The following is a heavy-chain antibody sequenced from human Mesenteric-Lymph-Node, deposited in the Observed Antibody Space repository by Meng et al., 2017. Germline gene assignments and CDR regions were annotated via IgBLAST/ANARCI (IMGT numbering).Heavy chain of an antibody. CDR3: ARDCEMTVVRGVIITELGFDP. CDR2: IYYSGST. D-gene: IGHD3-10*01. J-gene: IGHJ5*02. Sequence: QVQLQESGPGLVKPSQTLSLTRTVSGGPTSSGGYYWSWIRQHPGKGLEWIGYIYYSGSTYYNPSLKSRVTISVDTSKNQFSLKLSSVTAADTAVYYCARDCEMTVVRGVIITELGFDPWGQGTLVTVSS. CDR1: GGPTSSGGYY. V-gene: IGHV4-31*03.